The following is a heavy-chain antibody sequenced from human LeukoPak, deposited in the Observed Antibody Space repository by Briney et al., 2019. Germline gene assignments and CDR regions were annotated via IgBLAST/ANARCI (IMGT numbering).Heavy chain of an antibody. V-gene: IGHV3-48*04. Sequence: SGGSLRLSCAASGFTFSSYSMNRVRQAPGKGLEWVSYISSSSSTIYYADSVKGRFTISRDNAKNSLYLQMNSLRAEDTAVYYCARAGLASGATYYYGSGSRSPHFYWGQGTLVTVSS. D-gene: IGHD3-10*01. CDR1: GFTFSSYS. CDR3: ARAGLASGATYYYGSGSRSPHFY. J-gene: IGHJ4*02. CDR2: ISSSSSTI.